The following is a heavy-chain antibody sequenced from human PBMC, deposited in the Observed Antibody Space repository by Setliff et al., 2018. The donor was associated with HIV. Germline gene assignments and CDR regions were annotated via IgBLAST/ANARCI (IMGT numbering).Heavy chain of an antibody. Sequence: SETLSLTCSVSGDAISPYYWSWIRQPPGKGLGWIGYFANDGSTNYNPPLKSRLSISVDTSKNEVSLKLTSVTAADTAMYYCTRHLPVYYGSGVSYYFDYWGQGILVTVSS. CDR2: FANDGST. V-gene: IGHV4-59*08. D-gene: IGHD3-10*01. CDR1: GDAISPYY. CDR3: TRHLPVYYGSGVSYYFDY. J-gene: IGHJ4*02.